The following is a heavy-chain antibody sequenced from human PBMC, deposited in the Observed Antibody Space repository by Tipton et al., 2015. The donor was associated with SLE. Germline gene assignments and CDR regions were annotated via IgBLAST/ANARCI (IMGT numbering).Heavy chain of an antibody. CDR2: IHHTGIT. CDR1: GGSMSTYY. V-gene: IGHV4-59*03. CDR3: AGGWTRQLIFDY. Sequence: TLSLTCFVSGGSMSTYYWNWIRQPPGKGLEWIGYIHHTGITNYNPSLNNRVTISIDMSMNQFSLRLNSVTAADTAVYYCAGGWTRQLIFDYWGQGNLVTVSS. J-gene: IGHJ4*02. D-gene: IGHD2-2*01.